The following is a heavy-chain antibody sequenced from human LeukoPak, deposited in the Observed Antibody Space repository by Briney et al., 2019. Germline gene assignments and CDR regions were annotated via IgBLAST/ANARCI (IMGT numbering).Heavy chain of an antibody. D-gene: IGHD2/OR15-2a*01. V-gene: IGHV3-15*01. CDR1: GFTFNNAW. Sequence: GGSLRLSCAASGFTFNNAWMSWVRQAPGKGLEWVGRVKSQANGGTIDYAAFVKGRFSISRDDSKATLYLQMNSLKTEDTAVYFCTADVPTFIPQIDYWGQGTLVTVSS. CDR2: VKSQANGGTI. CDR3: TADVPTFIPQIDY. J-gene: IGHJ4*02.